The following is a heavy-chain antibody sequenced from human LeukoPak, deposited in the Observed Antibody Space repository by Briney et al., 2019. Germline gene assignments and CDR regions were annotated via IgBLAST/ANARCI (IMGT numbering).Heavy chain of an antibody. D-gene: IGHD2-15*01. CDR3: ARDLAVGYCSGGSCYELDY. Sequence: GGSLRFSCAASGFTFDMFMMTWVRQAPGRGLEWVANIKQDGSEKYYVDSVKGRFTISRDNAKNSLYLQMNSLRAEDTAVYYCARDLAVGYCSGGSCYELDYWGQGTLVTVSS. J-gene: IGHJ4*02. V-gene: IGHV3-7*01. CDR1: GFTFDMFM. CDR2: IKQDGSEK.